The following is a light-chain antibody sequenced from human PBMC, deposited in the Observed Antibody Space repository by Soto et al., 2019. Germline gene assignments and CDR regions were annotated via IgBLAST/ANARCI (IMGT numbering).Light chain of an antibody. CDR3: QQYNTVGIT. CDR1: QSVSDW. Sequence: DIQMTQSPSTLSASVGDRVTLTCRASQSVSDWLAWYQQKPGKAPKLLIYDASTLETGVPSRFSGSGSQTEFTLTITILQPDDFATYFCQQYNTVGITFGPGTTVDV. V-gene: IGKV1-5*01. J-gene: IGKJ3*01. CDR2: DAS.